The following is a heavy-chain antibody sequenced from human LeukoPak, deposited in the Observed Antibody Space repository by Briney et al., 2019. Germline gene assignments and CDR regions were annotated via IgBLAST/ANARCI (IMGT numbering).Heavy chain of an antibody. D-gene: IGHD6-19*01. CDR3: ARDLAVADTLEGDY. J-gene: IGHJ4*02. Sequence: PGGPLRLSCAASGFTVSSNYMSWVRQAPGKGLEWVSVIYSGGSTYYADSVKGRFTISRDNSKNTLYLQMNSLRAEDTAVYYCARDLAVADTLEGDYWGQGTLVTVSS. CDR2: IYSGGST. CDR1: GFTVSSNY. V-gene: IGHV3-66*01.